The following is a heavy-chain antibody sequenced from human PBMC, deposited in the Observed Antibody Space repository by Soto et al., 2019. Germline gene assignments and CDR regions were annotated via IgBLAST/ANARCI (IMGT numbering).Heavy chain of an antibody. CDR2: MLPISGTA. CDR3: ARLGMQLGGGP. Sequence: QMQLVQSGPEVKKPRSSVKVSCKASGATFSTNVITWVRQAPGQGLEWMGGMLPISGTANYAQKFQGRVTITADEVTSTAYLEVISLQSEDTAVYYCARLGMQLGGGPWGQGTLVTVSS. J-gene: IGHJ5*02. CDR1: GATFSTNV. D-gene: IGHD1-1*01. V-gene: IGHV1-69*01.